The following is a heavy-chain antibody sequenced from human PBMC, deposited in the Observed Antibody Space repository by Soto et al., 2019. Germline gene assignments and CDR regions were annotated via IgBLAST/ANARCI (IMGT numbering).Heavy chain of an antibody. Sequence: ASVKVSCKASGYTFSIHATHWVRQAPGQRLEWMGWINGGNGDTKYSQKFQDRVTITRDTSASTAYMELSSLRSEDTAVYYCARSIVVVTALDYWGQGTLVTVSS. CDR2: INGGNGDT. V-gene: IGHV1-3*01. J-gene: IGHJ4*02. D-gene: IGHD2-21*02. CDR1: GYTFSIHA. CDR3: ARSIVVVTALDY.